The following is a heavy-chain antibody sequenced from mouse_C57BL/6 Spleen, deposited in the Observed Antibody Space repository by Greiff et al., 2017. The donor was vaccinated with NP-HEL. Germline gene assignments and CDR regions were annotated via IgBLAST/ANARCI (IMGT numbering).Heavy chain of an antibody. CDR2: IYPGSGST. CDR1: GYTFTSYW. V-gene: IGHV1-55*01. D-gene: IGHD2-5*01. Sequence: VQLQQPGAELVKPGASVKMSCKASGYTFTSYWITWVKQRPGQGLEWIGDIYPGSGSTNYNEKFKSKATLTVDTSSSTAYMQLSSLTSEDSAVYYCARGSYSNPYYFDYWGQGTTLTVSS. J-gene: IGHJ2*01. CDR3: ARGSYSNPYYFDY.